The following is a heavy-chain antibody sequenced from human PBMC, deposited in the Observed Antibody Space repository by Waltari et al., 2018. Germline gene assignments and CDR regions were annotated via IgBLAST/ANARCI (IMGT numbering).Heavy chain of an antibody. CDR3: ARIVVAGDHYYMDV. Sequence: QVQLVQSGAEVKKPGASVKVSCKASGYTFTDYYIHWVRQAPGHGLEWMGWSSPNSGGTNDAQKFQDRVTLTRDTSISTAYMELSRLRSDDTAVYYCARIVVAGDHYYMDVWGKGTTVTISS. CDR1: GYTFTDYY. J-gene: IGHJ6*03. V-gene: IGHV1-2*02. D-gene: IGHD2-2*01. CDR2: SSPNSGGT.